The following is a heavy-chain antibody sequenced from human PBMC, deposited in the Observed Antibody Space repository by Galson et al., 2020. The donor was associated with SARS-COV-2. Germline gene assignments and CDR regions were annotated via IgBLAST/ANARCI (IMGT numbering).Heavy chain of an antibody. CDR1: GFTFSNFC. D-gene: IGHD6-13*01. Sequence: GESLKISCAASGFTFSNFCMHWVRQAPGKGLEWVAVISTDGNNKYDSDSVKGRFTISRDNSNNTLYLQMNSLRPEDTAVYFCARSAYSSTWTLGDAFDVWGQGTLVTVSS. V-gene: IGHV3-30*03. CDR3: ARSAYSSTWTLGDAFDV. CDR2: ISTDGNNK. J-gene: IGHJ3*01.